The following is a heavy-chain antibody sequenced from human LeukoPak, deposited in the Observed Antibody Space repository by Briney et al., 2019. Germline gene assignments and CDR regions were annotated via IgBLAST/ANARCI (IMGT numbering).Heavy chain of an antibody. CDR2: INPNSGGT. J-gene: IGHJ4*02. D-gene: IGHD3-22*01. CDR3: ARLSRDSSGYYYPYYFDY. Sequence: ASVKVSCKASGYTFTGYYMHWVRQAPGQGLEWMGWINPNSGGTNYAQKLQGRVTMTTDTSTSTAYMELRSLRSDDTAVYYCARLSRDSSGYYYPYYFDYWGQGTLVTVSS. CDR1: GYTFTGYY. V-gene: IGHV1-2*02.